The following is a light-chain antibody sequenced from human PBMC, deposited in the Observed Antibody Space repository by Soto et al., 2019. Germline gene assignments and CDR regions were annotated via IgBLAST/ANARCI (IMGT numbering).Light chain of an antibody. CDR3: QHYNRWPRVT. CDR2: GAP. CDR1: HSISSN. Sequence: ISQSPSTLSVSPADRPTLPCRASHSISSNLAWYQQIAGQAPGLLVHGAPTRATRIPARFSGSGFGTEFTLTFSSLQFEDVAVYYGQHYNRWPRVTFGKGTGLEI. V-gene: IGKV3-15*01. J-gene: IGKJ5*01.